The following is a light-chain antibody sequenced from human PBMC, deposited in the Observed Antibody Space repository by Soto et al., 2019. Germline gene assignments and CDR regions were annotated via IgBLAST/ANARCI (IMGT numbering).Light chain of an antibody. V-gene: IGLV2-11*01. CDR2: DVS. CDR3: CSFAGSPYG. Sequence: QSALTQPRSVSGSPGQSVTISCTGTSSDVGGYNYVSWYQQHPGKAPKLMIYDVSKRPSGVPDRFSGSKSGNTASLTISGLQAEDEADYYCCSFAGSPYGFGNGIKVNVI. J-gene: IGLJ1*01. CDR1: SSDVGGYNY.